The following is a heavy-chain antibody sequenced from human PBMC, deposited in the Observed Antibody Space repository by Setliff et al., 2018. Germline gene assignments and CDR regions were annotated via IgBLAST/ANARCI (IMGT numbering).Heavy chain of an antibody. J-gene: IGHJ4*02. V-gene: IGHV3-21*01. D-gene: IGHD2-15*01. CDR1: GLTFSRYS. CDR3: TRALAEGSPAY. Sequence: GGSLRLSCVGSGLTFSRYSMSWVRQAPGKGLEWVASISTSGSFEFYADSVKGRFTISRDNANTSVSLQMNRLRAEDSGVYYCTRALAEGSPAYWGQGTLVTVSS. CDR2: ISTSGSFE.